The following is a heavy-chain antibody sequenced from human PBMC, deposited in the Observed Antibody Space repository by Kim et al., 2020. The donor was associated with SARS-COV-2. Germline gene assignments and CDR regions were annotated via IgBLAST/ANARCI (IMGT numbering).Heavy chain of an antibody. CDR3: ARTRDGYLKSPFDY. J-gene: IGHJ4*02. D-gene: IGHD5-12*01. CDR1: GFTFSSYW. CDR2: INSDGSST. V-gene: IGHV3-74*01. Sequence: GGSLRLSCAASGFTFSSYWMHWVRQAPGKGLVWVSRINSDGSSTSYADSVKGRFTISRDNATNTLYLQMNSLRAEDTAVYYCARTRDGYLKSPFDYWGQGTLVTVSS.